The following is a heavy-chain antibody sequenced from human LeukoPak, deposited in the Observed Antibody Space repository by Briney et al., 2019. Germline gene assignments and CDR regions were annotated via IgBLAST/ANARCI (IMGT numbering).Heavy chain of an antibody. CDR2: IYCSGST. V-gene: IGHV4-59*08. J-gene: IGHJ3*01. CDR3: ARALDYDSSAYRL. Sequence: PSETLSPTCAVSGGSISNYYWTWIRQPPGKGLEWIGYIYCSGSTNYNPSLKSRVTISVDTSKNQFSLNLSSVTAADTAVYYCARALDYDSSAYRLWGQGAMVTVSS. D-gene: IGHD3-22*01. CDR1: GGSISNYY.